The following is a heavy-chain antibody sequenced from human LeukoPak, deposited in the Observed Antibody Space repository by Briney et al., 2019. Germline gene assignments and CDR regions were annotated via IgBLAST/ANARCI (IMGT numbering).Heavy chain of an antibody. CDR2: IYSGGST. D-gene: IGHD4-17*01. Sequence: GGSLRLSCAASGFTVSSNYMNWVRQAPGKGLEWVSVIYSGGSTYYADSVKGRFTISRANSKNTLYLQMNSLRAEDTAVYYCAREAVTRNYFDYWGQGTLVTVSS. J-gene: IGHJ4*02. V-gene: IGHV3-53*01. CDR1: GFTVSSNY. CDR3: AREAVTRNYFDY.